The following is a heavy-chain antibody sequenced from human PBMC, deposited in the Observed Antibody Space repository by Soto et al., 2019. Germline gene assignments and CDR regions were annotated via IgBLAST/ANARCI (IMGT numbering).Heavy chain of an antibody. Sequence: QVQLVESGGGVVQPGRSLRLSCAASGFVFDTYGMHWVRQAPGKGLEWVADIWYDGSNRNYADSVKGRFTISRDNSKNTLYLQMTSLRAEDTAVYFCARPWNADWFDPWGQGTLVIVSS. J-gene: IGHJ5*02. D-gene: IGHD1-1*01. CDR1: GFVFDTYG. CDR2: IWYDGSNR. CDR3: ARPWNADWFDP. V-gene: IGHV3-33*01.